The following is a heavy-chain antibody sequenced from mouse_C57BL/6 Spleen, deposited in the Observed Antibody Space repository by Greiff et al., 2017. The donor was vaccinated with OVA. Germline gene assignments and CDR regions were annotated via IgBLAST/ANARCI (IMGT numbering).Heavy chain of an antibody. V-gene: IGHV1-19*01. CDR2: INPYNGGT. Sequence: EVQLQQSGPVLVKPGASVKMSCKASGYTFTDYYMNWVKQSHGKSLEWIGVINPYNGGTSYNQKFKGKATLTVDKSSSTAYMELNSLTSEDSAVYYCAPTGDWYFDVWGTGTTVTVSS. CDR1: GYTFTDYY. CDR3: APTGDWYFDV. D-gene: IGHD4-1*02. J-gene: IGHJ1*03.